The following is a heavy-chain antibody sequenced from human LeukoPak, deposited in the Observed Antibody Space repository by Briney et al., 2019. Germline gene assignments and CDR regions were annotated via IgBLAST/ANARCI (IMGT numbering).Heavy chain of an antibody. J-gene: IGHJ4*02. CDR3: ARVVPMYSSDWYDDY. V-gene: IGHV4-39*01. D-gene: IGHD6-19*01. Sequence: PSETLSLTCTVSGGSISSSSYYWGWIRQPPGKGLEWIGTICYSGSTYYNPSLKSRVTISVDTSKNQFSLKLSSVTAADTAVYYCARVVPMYSSDWYDDYWGQGTLVTVSS. CDR1: GGSISSSSYY. CDR2: ICYSGST.